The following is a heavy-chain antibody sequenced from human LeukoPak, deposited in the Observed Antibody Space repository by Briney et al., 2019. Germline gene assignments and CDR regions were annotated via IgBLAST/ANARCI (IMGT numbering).Heavy chain of an antibody. CDR1: GFTFSSYG. Sequence: PGGSLRLSCAASGFTFSSYGMRWVRQAPGKGLEWVSAISGSGGSTYYADSVKGRFTISRDNSKNTLYLQMNSLRAKDTAVYYCAKVTTIIWYYFDYWGQGTLVTVSS. J-gene: IGHJ4*02. CDR3: AKVTTIIWYYFDY. V-gene: IGHV3-23*01. D-gene: IGHD1-14*01. CDR2: ISGSGGST.